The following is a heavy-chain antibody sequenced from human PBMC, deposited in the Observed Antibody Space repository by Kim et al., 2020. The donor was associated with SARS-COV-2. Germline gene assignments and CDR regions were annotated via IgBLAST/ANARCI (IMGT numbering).Heavy chain of an antibody. CDR1: GFTFSSYS. Sequence: GGSLRLSCAASGFTFSSYSMNWVRQAPGKGLEWVSSISSSSSSNYIYYSDSVRVPFTISRDNAKNSLYLQMNSLRAGDTSVYYCTRGGAYTNMESYMDVWGKGTTVSLSS. D-gene: IGHD4-4*01. V-gene: IGHV3-21*01. CDR2: ISSSSSSNYI. J-gene: IGHJ6*03. CDR3: TRGGAYTNMESYMDV.